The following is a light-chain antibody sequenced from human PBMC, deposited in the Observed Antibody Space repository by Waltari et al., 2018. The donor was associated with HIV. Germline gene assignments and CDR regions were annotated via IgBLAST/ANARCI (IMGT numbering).Light chain of an antibody. V-gene: IGKV1-39*01. J-gene: IGKJ2*01. CDR2: GAS. CDR3: QQSYNSPPT. CDR1: QNIGNY. Sequence: DIQMTQSPLCLSASAGDRVTITCRTSQNIGNYLNWYLHKPGTAPKLLIYGASSLQGGVPSRFSGGGSGTDFFLTISNLQPEDFGIYYCQQSYNSPPTFGRGTKLEL.